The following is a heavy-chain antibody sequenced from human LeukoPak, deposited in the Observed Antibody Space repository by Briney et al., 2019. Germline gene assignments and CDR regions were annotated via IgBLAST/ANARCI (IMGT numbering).Heavy chain of an antibody. D-gene: IGHD6-19*01. V-gene: IGHV1-8*01. CDR2: MNPNSGNT. Sequence: GASVKVSCKAPGYTFSSYDINWVRQATGQGLEWMGLMNPNSGNTGYAQKFQGRLNMTRNTSISTAYMELSSLRSEDTAVYYCARRVGSGWPVQHWGQGTLVTVSS. J-gene: IGHJ1*01. CDR3: ARRVGSGWPVQH. CDR1: GYTFSSYD.